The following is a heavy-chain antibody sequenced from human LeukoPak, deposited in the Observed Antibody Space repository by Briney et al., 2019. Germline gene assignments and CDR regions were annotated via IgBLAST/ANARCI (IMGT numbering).Heavy chain of an antibody. V-gene: IGHV1-69*05. Sequence: SVKVSCKASGGTFSSYAISWVRQAPGQGLEWMGRIIPIFGTANYAQKFQGRVTITTDESTSTAYMELSSLRSDDTAVYFCASYPRNIPTPPFDYWGQGTLVTVSS. J-gene: IGHJ4*02. CDR3: ASYPRNIPTPPFDY. D-gene: IGHD2-21*01. CDR2: IIPIFGTA. CDR1: GGTFSSYA.